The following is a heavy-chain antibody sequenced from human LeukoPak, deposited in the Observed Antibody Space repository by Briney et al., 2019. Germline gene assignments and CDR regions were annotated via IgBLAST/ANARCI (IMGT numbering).Heavy chain of an antibody. V-gene: IGHV1-2*06. D-gene: IGHD5-18*01. CDR1: GCTYIRYL. Sequence: GSSVKVSCLACGCTYIRYLLHWLGPARARGRAWMGRINQNCCGTNYAQKYQGRVTMTRDTSISTAYMELSRLRSDDTAVYYCARSRGYSYGWDEAFDIWGQGTMVTVSS. CDR3: ARSRGYSYGWDEAFDI. CDR2: INQNCCGT. J-gene: IGHJ3*02.